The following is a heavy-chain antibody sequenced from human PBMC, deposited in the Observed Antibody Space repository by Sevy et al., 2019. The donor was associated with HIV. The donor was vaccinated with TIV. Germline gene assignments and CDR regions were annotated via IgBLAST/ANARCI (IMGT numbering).Heavy chain of an antibody. CDR2: KRYDGSTK. CDR3: AKGLGMVQGALLSEDI. Sequence: GGSLRLSCAASGFTFRSYGMHWVRQAPGKGLEWVAFKRYDGSTKYYADSVKGRLTISRDNSKNTLYLQMNSLGAEDTAIYSCAKGLGMVQGALLSEDIWGQGTMVTVSS. CDR1: GFTFRSYG. J-gene: IGHJ3*02. D-gene: IGHD3-10*01. V-gene: IGHV3-30*02.